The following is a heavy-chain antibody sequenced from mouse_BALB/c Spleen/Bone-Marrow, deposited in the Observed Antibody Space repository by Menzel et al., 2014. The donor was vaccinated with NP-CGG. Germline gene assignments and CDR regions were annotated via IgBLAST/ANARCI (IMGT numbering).Heavy chain of an antibody. Sequence: VHVKQSGAELVKPGASVKLSCTASGFNIXDTYMHWVKQRPEQGLEWIGRIDPANGNTKYDPKFQGKATITADTSSNTAYLQLSSLTSEDTAVYYCANYYYGSSLFAYWGQGTLVTVSA. CDR2: IDPANGNT. J-gene: IGHJ3*01. CDR1: GFNIXDTY. CDR3: ANYYYGSSLFAY. V-gene: IGHV14-3*02. D-gene: IGHD1-1*01.